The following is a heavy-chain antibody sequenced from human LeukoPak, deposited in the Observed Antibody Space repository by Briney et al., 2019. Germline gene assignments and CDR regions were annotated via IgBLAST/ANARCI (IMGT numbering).Heavy chain of an antibody. CDR3: AKTDSSSWYYYFDY. Sequence: GGSLRLSCAASGVTFSSYSMNWVRQAPGKGLEWVSYISSSSGTTYYADSVKGRFTISRDNAKNSLYLQMNSLRAEDTALYYCAKTDSSSWYYYFDYWGQGTLVTVSS. J-gene: IGHJ4*02. CDR1: GVTFSSYS. V-gene: IGHV3-48*01. CDR2: ISSSSGTT. D-gene: IGHD6-13*01.